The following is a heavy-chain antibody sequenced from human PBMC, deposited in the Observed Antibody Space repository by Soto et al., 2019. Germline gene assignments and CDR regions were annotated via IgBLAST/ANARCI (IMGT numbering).Heavy chain of an antibody. V-gene: IGHV3-21*01. J-gene: IGHJ6*02. CDR3: ARDHLDSNYDFYYYGMDV. CDR1: GFTFSSYS. CDR2: ISSSSSYI. Sequence: GGSLRLSCAASGFTFSSYSMNWVRQAPGKGLEWVSPISSSSSYIYYADSVKGRFTISRDNAKNSLYLQMNSLRAEDTAVYYCARDHLDSNYDFYYYGMDVWGQGTTVTVSS. D-gene: IGHD4-4*01.